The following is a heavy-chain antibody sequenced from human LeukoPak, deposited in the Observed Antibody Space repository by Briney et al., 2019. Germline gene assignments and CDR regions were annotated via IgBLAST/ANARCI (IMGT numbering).Heavy chain of an antibody. J-gene: IGHJ3*02. CDR2: IYYSGST. Sequence: SETLSLTCTVSGGSIGSFYWSWIRQPPGKGLEWIGYIYYSGSTNYNPSLKSRVTISVDTSKNQFSLKLSSVTAADTAVYYCARDDPSYGMDIWGQGTMVTVSS. V-gene: IGHV4-59*01. CDR1: GGSIGSFY. D-gene: IGHD1-26*01. CDR3: ARDDPSYGMDI.